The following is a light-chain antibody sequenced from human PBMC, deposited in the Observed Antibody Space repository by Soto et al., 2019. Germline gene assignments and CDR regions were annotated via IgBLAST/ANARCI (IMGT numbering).Light chain of an antibody. J-gene: IGKJ1*01. V-gene: IGKV3-20*01. CDR3: QQYNSYWT. CDR2: GAS. CDR1: QSVTSNS. Sequence: EIVLPQFPGTLSLSPGERSTLSCRASQSVTSNSLAWYQQKVGRAPRVLIYGASNRATGIPARFSGSGSGTEFTLTISSLQPDDFATYYCQQYNSYWTFGQGTKVDIK.